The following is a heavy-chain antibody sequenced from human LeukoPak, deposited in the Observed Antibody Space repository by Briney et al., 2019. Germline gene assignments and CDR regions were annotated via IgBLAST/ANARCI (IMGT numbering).Heavy chain of an antibody. Sequence: GGSLRLSCAASGFTFSSYSMNWVRQAPGKGLEWVSSIGSSSSYIYYADSVKGRFTISRDNAKNSLYLQMNSLRAEDTAVYYCARGRLLRYFDWLESGTGGDAFDIWGQGTMVTVSS. CDR2: IGSSSSYI. CDR3: ARGRLLRYFDWLESGTGGDAFDI. D-gene: IGHD3-9*01. CDR1: GFTFSSYS. J-gene: IGHJ3*02. V-gene: IGHV3-21*01.